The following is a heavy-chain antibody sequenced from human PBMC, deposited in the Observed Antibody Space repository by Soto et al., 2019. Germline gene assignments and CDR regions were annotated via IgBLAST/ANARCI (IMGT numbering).Heavy chain of an antibody. Sequence: GASVKVSCKASGYTFTGYYMRWVRQAPGQGLEWMGWINPNSGGTNYAQKFQGWVTMTRDTSISTAYMELSRLRSDDTAVYYCARVYGSGQANWFDPWGQGTLVTVSS. J-gene: IGHJ5*02. D-gene: IGHD3-10*01. CDR2: INPNSGGT. V-gene: IGHV1-2*04. CDR3: ARVYGSGQANWFDP. CDR1: GYTFTGYY.